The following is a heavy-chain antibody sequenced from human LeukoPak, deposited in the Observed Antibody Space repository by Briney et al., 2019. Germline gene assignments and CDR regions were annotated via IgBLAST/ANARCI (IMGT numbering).Heavy chain of an antibody. CDR1: GYSISSGYY. CDR3: VRVVTIFGVVISLNYYYYYMDV. V-gene: IGHV4-38-2*02. Sequence: KPSETLSLTCTVSGYSISSGYYWGCIRQPPGKRLELIGEINHSGSTNYNPSLKSRVTISVDTSKNHFSLKLSTVTAAETAVYYCVRVVTIFGVVISLNYYYYYMDVWGKGTTVTVSS. D-gene: IGHD3-3*01. J-gene: IGHJ6*03. CDR2: INHSGST.